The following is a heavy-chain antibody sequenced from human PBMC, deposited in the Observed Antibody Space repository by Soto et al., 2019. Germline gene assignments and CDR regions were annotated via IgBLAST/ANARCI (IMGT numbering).Heavy chain of an antibody. CDR1: GFTLSGYY. D-gene: IGHD2-8*01. J-gene: IGHJ6*02. V-gene: IGHV3-11*01. CDR2: VSGSGATT. Sequence: GGSLRLSCAGSGFTLSGYYMSWIRQAPGKGLEWVSYVSGSGATTYYADSVKGRFTISRDNAKNSLYLHLNNLRVEDTAVYYCARARTDIVQMVGETPGYYGMGVWGPGTTVTVSS. CDR3: ARARTDIVQMVGETPGYYGMGV.